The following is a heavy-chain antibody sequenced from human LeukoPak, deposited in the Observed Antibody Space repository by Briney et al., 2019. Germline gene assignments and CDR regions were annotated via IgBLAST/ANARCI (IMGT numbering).Heavy chain of an antibody. J-gene: IGHJ4*02. CDR3: AKHGYSGYQYYFDY. CDR2: ISGSGSST. CDR1: GFTFRDYG. D-gene: IGHD1-26*01. V-gene: IGHV3-23*01. Sequence: GGSLRLSCAASGFTFRDYGMGWVRQAPGKGLEWVSGISGSGSSTYYADSVKGRFTISRDNSKNTLYLQMNSLRAEDTAVYYCAKHGYSGYQYYFDYWGQGTLVTVSS.